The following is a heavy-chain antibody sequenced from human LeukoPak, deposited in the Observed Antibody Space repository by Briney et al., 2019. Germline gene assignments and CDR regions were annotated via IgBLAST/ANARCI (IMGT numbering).Heavy chain of an antibody. CDR1: GFTFSSYS. CDR3: ARVGDRDSSGG. J-gene: IGHJ4*02. V-gene: IGHV3-21*01. CDR2: ISSSSSYI. Sequence: GGSLRLSCAASGFTFSSYSMNWVRQAPGKGLEWFSSISSSSSYIYYADSVKGRFTISRDNAKNSLYLQMNSLRAEDTAVYYCARVGDRDSSGGWGQGTLVTVSS. D-gene: IGHD3-22*01.